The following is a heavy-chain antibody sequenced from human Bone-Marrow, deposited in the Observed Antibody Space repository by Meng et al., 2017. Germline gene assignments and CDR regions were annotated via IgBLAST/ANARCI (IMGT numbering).Heavy chain of an antibody. CDR2: INHSGST. CDR1: GGSFSGYY. V-gene: IGHV4-34*01. J-gene: IGHJ4*02. Sequence: VELKEWGARLLTPSETLPPPCAVYGGSFSGYYWSWIRQPPGKGLEWIGEINHSGSTNYNPSLKSRVTISVDTSKNQFSLKLSSVTAADTAVYYCARAPTSGQWLARKFDYWGQGTLVTVSS. D-gene: IGHD6-19*01. CDR3: ARAPTSGQWLARKFDY.